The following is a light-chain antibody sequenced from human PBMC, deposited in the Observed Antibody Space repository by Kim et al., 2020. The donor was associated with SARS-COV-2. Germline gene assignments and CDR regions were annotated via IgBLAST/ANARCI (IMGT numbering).Light chain of an antibody. CDR1: QSVINSF. CDR2: GAS. J-gene: IGKJ4*01. Sequence: EIVLTQSPGTLSLSPGERATLSCRASQSVINSFLGWYQQKPGQAPRLPIYGASNRASGIPDRFSASGSGTDFTLTISRLDPEDFAVYYCQQYATSPLTFGGGTKVDIK. V-gene: IGKV3-20*01. CDR3: QQYATSPLT.